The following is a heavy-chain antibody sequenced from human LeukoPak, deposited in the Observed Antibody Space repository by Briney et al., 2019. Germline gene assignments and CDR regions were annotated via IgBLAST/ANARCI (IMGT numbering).Heavy chain of an antibody. CDR1: GFPFSTCW. CDR3: ARAYFYYDSSGYYGDY. J-gene: IGHJ4*02. D-gene: IGHD3-22*01. Sequence: GGSLRLSCAASGFPFSTCWMSWVRQAPGKGLQWVANIKQDGREKYYVDSVKGRFTISRDNAKNSLYLQMNSLRAEDTAVYYCARAYFYYDSSGYYGDYWGQGTLVTVSS. CDR2: IKQDGREK. V-gene: IGHV3-7*01.